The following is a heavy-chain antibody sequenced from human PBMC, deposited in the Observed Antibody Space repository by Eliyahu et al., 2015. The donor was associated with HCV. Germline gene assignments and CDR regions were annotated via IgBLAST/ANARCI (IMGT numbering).Heavy chain of an antibody. CDR2: IXFSGST. D-gene: IGHD6-19*01. CDR1: GGSIXTYY. CDR3: ASGGGGXAVAGTGGWFDP. V-gene: IGHV4-59*01. J-gene: IGHJ5*02. Sequence: QVQLQESGPGLVKPSETLSLTCTVXGGSIXTYYWSWXRQPPGKGLAWXGYIXFSGSTNYNPSLKSXVTISVDTSKNQFSLNLTSVTAADTAVYYCASGGGGXAVAGTGGWFDPWGQGTLVTVSS.